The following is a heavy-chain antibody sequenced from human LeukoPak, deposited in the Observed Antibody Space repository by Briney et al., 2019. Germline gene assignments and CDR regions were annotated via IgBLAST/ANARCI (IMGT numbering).Heavy chain of an antibody. CDR3: ARIIAAAWDDAFDI. CDR1: GGSISSYY. V-gene: IGHV4-59*01. D-gene: IGHD6-13*01. Sequence: SETLSLTCTVSGGSISSYYWTWIRQPPGKGLEWAGYIYYSGSTNYNPSLKSRVTISVDTSKNQFSLKLSSVTAADTAVYYCARIIAAAWDDAFDIWGQGTMVTVSS. CDR2: IYYSGST. J-gene: IGHJ3*02.